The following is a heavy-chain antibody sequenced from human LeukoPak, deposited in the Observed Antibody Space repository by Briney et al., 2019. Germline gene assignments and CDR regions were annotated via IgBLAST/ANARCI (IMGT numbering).Heavy chain of an antibody. J-gene: IGHJ3*02. CDR2: IYSGGST. D-gene: IGHD1-1*01. CDR3: AREAVTGLDAFDI. V-gene: IGHV3-66*01. CDR1: GFTFSSYA. Sequence: GGSLRLSCAASGFTFSSYAMSWVRQAPGKGLEWVSVIYSGGSTYYADCVKGRFTISRDNSKNTLYLQMNSLRAEDTAVYYCAREAVTGLDAFDIWGQGTMVTVSS.